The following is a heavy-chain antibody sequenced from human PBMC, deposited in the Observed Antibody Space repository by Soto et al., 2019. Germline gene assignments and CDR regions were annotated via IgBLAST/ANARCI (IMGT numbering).Heavy chain of an antibody. Sequence: SETLSLTCTVSGGSISSSSYYWGWIRQPPGKGLEWIGSIYYSGSTYYNPSLKSRVTISVDTSKNQFSLKLSSVTAADTAVYYCARLSPEIDVDTAMVTFAFDIWGQGTMVTVSS. V-gene: IGHV4-39*01. CDR3: ARLSPEIDVDTAMVTFAFDI. D-gene: IGHD5-18*01. CDR2: IYYSGST. CDR1: GGSISSSSYY. J-gene: IGHJ3*02.